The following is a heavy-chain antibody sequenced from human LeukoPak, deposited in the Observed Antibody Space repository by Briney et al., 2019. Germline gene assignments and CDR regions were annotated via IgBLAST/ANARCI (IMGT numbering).Heavy chain of an antibody. J-gene: IGHJ4*02. D-gene: IGHD6-13*01. CDR3: AKAPIAAAGIYYFDY. V-gene: IGHV3-30*18. CDR1: GFTFSSYG. Sequence: GRSLRFSCAASGFTFSSYGMHWVRQAPGKGLEWVAVISYDGSNKYYADSVKGRFTISRDNSKNTLYLQMNSLRAEDTAVYYCAKAPIAAAGIYYFDYWGQGTLVTVSS. CDR2: ISYDGSNK.